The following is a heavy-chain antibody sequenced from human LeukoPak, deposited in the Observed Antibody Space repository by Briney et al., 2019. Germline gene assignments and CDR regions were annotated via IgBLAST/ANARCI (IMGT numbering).Heavy chain of an antibody. CDR2: ISSSSSTI. D-gene: IGHD4-17*01. CDR1: GFTFSSYS. CDR3: AREPIAVNDHGDYGGLDY. V-gene: IGHV3-48*04. Sequence: GGSLRLSCAASGFTFSSYSMNWVRQAPGKGLEWVSYISSSSSTIYYADSVKGRFTISRDNAKNSLYLQMNSLRAEDTAVYYCAREPIAVNDHGDYGGLDYWGQGTLVTVSS. J-gene: IGHJ4*02.